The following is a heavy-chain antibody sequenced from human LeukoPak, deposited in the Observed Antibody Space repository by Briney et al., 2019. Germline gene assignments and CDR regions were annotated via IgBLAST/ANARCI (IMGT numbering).Heavy chain of an antibody. Sequence: SGGSLRLSCAASGFTFSSYGMHWVRQAPDKGLEWVAVIWYDGSNKYYADSVKGRFTISRDNSKNTLYLQMNSLRAEDTAVYYCARGSHDYGHWGQGTLVTVSS. V-gene: IGHV3-33*01. D-gene: IGHD4-17*01. CDR1: GFTFSSYG. CDR3: ARGSHDYGH. J-gene: IGHJ4*02. CDR2: IWYDGSNK.